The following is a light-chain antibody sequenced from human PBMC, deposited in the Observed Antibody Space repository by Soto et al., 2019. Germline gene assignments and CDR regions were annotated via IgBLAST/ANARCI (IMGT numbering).Light chain of an antibody. Sequence: SVLTQPASVSRSPGQSITITCTGTSRDVGAYNYVSWYQHHPGKVPQLMIYDVSNRPSGVSNRFSGSKSGNTASLTISGLQAEDEDDYYCSSYKSSNTYVFGTGTKVTVL. J-gene: IGLJ1*01. CDR2: DVS. CDR3: SSYKSSNTYV. V-gene: IGLV2-14*03. CDR1: SRDVGAYNY.